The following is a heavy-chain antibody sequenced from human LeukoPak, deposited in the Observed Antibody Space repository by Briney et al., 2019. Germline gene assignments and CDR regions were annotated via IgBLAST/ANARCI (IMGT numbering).Heavy chain of an antibody. V-gene: IGHV4-4*07. CDR2: IYTCGST. D-gene: IGHD1-26*01. CDR3: ARVGGNGAFDI. J-gene: IGHJ3*02. Sequence: SETLSLTCTVSGGSISSYYWSWIRQPAGKGLEWIGRIYTCGSTNYNPSLKSRATMSVDTSKNQFSLKLSSVTAADTAVYYGARVGGNGAFDIWGQGTMVTVSS. CDR1: GGSISSYY.